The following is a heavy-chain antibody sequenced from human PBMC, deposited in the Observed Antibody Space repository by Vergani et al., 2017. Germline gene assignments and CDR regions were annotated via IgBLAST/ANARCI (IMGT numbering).Heavy chain of an antibody. Sequence: QVQLVQSGAEVKKPGSSVKVSCKASGGTFSSYAISWVRQAPGQGLEWMGGIIPIFGTANYVQKFQGRVTITADESTSTAYMELSSLRSEDTAVYYCARVITMIVVVTSEGSWFDPWGQGTLVTVSS. CDR1: GGTFSSYA. CDR2: IIPIFGTA. V-gene: IGHV1-69*01. J-gene: IGHJ5*02. CDR3: ARVITMIVVVTSEGSWFDP. D-gene: IGHD3-22*01.